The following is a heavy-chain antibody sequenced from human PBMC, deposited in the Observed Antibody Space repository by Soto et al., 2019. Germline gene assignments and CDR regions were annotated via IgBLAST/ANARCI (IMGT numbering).Heavy chain of an antibody. Sequence: PGGSLRLSCAASGFTFSSYDMHWVRQATGKGLEWVSAIGTAGDTYYPGSVKGRFTISRENAKNSLYLQMNSLRAGDTAVYYCARASRSGYYYYYMDVWGKGTTVTVSS. J-gene: IGHJ6*03. CDR2: IGTAGDT. V-gene: IGHV3-13*01. CDR3: ARASRSGYYYYYMDV. CDR1: GFTFSSYD.